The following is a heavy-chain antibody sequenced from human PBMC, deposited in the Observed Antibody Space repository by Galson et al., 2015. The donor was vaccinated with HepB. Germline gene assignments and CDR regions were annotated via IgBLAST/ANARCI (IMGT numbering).Heavy chain of an antibody. CDR2: MNPNSGNT. CDR3: ARGLGDSSGWTLDYYYYMDV. D-gene: IGHD6-19*01. J-gene: IGHJ6*03. V-gene: IGHV1-8*01. Sequence: SVKVSCKASGYTFTSYDINWVRQATGQGLEWMGWMNPNSGNTGYAQKFQGRVTMTRNTSISTAYMELSSLRSEDTAVYYCARGLGDSSGWTLDYYYYMDVWGKGTTVTVSS. CDR1: GYTFTSYD.